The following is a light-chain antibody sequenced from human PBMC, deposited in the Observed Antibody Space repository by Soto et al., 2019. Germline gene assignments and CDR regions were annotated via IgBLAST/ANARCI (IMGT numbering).Light chain of an antibody. V-gene: IGKV3-15*01. J-gene: IGKJ1*01. CDR3: QQYVHWPPGT. CDR2: DTS. Sequence: EIVVTQSPATLPVSPGERVTLSCRASQSVSSSLAWYQQRPGQAPRLLIYDTSTRAAGIAARFSGSGSGTEFTLTISSLQSEDFAVYYCQQYVHWPPGTFGQGTKVDIK. CDR1: QSVSSS.